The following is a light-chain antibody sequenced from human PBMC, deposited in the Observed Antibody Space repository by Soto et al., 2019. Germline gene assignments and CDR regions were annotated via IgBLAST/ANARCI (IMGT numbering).Light chain of an antibody. V-gene: IGLV2-14*01. J-gene: IGLJ1*01. CDR1: SSDVGSFDS. CDR3: RSFTTSSNLV. Sequence: QSALTQPASVSGSPGQPITISCPGTSSDVGSFDSVAWYQHNPGKAPKLMIYDVSNRPSVVSSRFSGYKSGNTASLSISGLQTEDEANYYCRSFTTSSNLVFGTGTKLTVL. CDR2: DVS.